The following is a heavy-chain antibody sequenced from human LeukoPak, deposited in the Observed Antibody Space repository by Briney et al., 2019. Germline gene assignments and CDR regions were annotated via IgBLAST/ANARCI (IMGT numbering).Heavy chain of an antibody. D-gene: IGHD3-3*01. CDR1: GGSFSGYY. CDR3: ARGYDFWSGRGYYYTDV. CDR2: INHSGST. Sequence: SETLSLTCAVYGGSFSGYYWSWIRQPPGKGLEWIGEINHSGSTNYNPSLKSLVTISVDTSKNQFSLKLSSVTAADTAVYYCARGYDFWSGRGYYYTDVWGRGTGVPVSS. J-gene: IGHJ6*03. V-gene: IGHV4-34*01.